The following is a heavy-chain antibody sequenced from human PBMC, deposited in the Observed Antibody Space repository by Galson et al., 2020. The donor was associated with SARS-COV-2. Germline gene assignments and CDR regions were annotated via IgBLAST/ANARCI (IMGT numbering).Heavy chain of an antibody. CDR2: ILYDGSNK. Sequence: GGSLRLSCAVSGFIFSTYGMHWVRQAPGKGLEWVAVILYDGSNKYYADSVKGRFSISRDNSKNTLYLQMNRLRAEDTAVYYCAKEPPPYSTTNYGMDVWGQGTTVTGSS. V-gene: IGHV3-30*18. D-gene: IGHD6-13*01. CDR1: GFIFSTYG. CDR3: AKEPPPYSTTNYGMDV. J-gene: IGHJ6*02.